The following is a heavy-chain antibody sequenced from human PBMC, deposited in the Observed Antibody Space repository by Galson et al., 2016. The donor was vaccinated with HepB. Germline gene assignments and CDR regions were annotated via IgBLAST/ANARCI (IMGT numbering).Heavy chain of an antibody. CDR1: GFIFSNAW. CDR3: TKPLTYYDFWSGYYTSPYYYYGMDV. D-gene: IGHD3-3*01. CDR2: IKSKTDGGTP. J-gene: IGHJ6*02. Sequence: SLRLSCAASGFIFSNAWMSWVRQAPGKGLEWVGRIKSKTDGGTPDYAAPVKGRFPISRDDSKNTVYLQMNSLKTEDTAVYYCTKPLTYYDFWSGYYTSPYYYYGMDVWGQGTTVTVSS. V-gene: IGHV3-15*07.